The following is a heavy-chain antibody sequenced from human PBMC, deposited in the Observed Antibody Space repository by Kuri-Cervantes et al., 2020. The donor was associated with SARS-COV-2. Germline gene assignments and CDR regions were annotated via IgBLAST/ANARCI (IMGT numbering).Heavy chain of an antibody. CDR3: ARVSRPYYFDY. Sequence: SETLSLTCTVSGGSVSSGSYYWSWIRQPPGKGLEWIGYIYYSGSTNYNPSLKSRVTISVDTSKNQFSLKLSSVTAADTAVYYCARVSRPYYFDYWGQGTLVTVSS. CDR1: GGSVSSGSYY. CDR2: IYYSGST. V-gene: IGHV4-61*01. J-gene: IGHJ4*02.